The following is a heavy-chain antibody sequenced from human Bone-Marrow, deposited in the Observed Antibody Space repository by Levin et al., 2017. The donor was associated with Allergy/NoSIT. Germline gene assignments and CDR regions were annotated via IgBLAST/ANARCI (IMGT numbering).Heavy chain of an antibody. Sequence: GESLKISCKASGYTFTSYGISWVRQAPGQGLEWMGWISAYNGNTNYAQKLQGRVTMTTDTSTSTAYMELRSLRSDDTAVYYCASVGYYDILTGYPYYYYDGMDVWGQGTTVTVSS. CDR2: ISAYNGNT. D-gene: IGHD3-9*01. J-gene: IGHJ6*02. V-gene: IGHV1-18*01. CDR3: ASVGYYDILTGYPYYYYDGMDV. CDR1: GYTFTSYG.